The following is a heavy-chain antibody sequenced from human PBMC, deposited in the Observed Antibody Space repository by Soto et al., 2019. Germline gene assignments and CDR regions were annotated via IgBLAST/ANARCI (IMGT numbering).Heavy chain of an antibody. Sequence: EVQLVESGGGLVQPGGSLRLSCAAYGFTFSRNAMHWVRQAPGKGLEYVSGIGSDGVYIYYANSVKDRFTVSRDNSKNTLYLQMGSLRTEDMAVYYCARGDPYTDTLRNDAFDIWGQGTMVTVSS. CDR2: IGSDGVYI. CDR1: GFTFSRNA. J-gene: IGHJ3*02. D-gene: IGHD1-1*01. CDR3: ARGDPYTDTLRNDAFDI. V-gene: IGHV3-64*01.